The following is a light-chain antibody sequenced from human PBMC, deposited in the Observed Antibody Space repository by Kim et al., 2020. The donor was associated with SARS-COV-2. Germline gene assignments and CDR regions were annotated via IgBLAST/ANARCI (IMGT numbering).Light chain of an antibody. J-gene: IGLJ1*01. Sequence: QSALTQPPSASGSPGQSVTISCTGTSSDVSGYNCVSWYQQHPGKAPKLMIYEVSKRPSGVPDRFSGSKSGNTASLTVSGLQAEDEADYYCSSYAGSDVFGTGTKVTVL. CDR3: SSYAGSDV. V-gene: IGLV2-8*01. CDR2: EVS. CDR1: SSDVSGYNC.